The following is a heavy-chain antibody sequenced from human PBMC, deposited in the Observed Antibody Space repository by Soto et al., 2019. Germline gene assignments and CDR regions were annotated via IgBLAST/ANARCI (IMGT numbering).Heavy chain of an antibody. V-gene: IGHV4-59*01. Sequence: SATLSLTCTVSGGSISSYYWSWIRQPPGKGLECIVYIYYSGSTNYNPSLKSRVTLSVDTSKNHFSLKLSSVTAADTAVYYCARVHYYDILTGYYPPDYYFDYWGQGTLVTVSS. CDR3: ARVHYYDILTGYYPPDYYFDY. D-gene: IGHD3-9*01. CDR1: GGSISSYY. J-gene: IGHJ4*02. CDR2: IYYSGST.